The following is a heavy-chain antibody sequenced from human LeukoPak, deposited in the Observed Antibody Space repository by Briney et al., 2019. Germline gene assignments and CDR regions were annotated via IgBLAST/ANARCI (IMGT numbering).Heavy chain of an antibody. Sequence: ASVKVSCKASGYTFTGYYMHWVRQAPGQGLEWMGWINPNSGGRNYAQKFQGRVTMTRDTSSSTAYMELTRLRSDDTAVYYCAGLDYDFWSGYHSEDWFDPWGQGTLVIVSS. CDR3: AGLDYDFWSGYHSEDWFDP. J-gene: IGHJ5*02. D-gene: IGHD3-3*01. CDR1: GYTFTGYY. V-gene: IGHV1-2*02. CDR2: INPNSGGR.